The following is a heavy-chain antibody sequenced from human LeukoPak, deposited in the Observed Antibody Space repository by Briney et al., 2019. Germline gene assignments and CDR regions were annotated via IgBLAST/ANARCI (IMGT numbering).Heavy chain of an antibody. CDR3: AKGMYYDFWSGYNDDY. CDR1: GFTFSSYA. CDR2: ISGSGGST. J-gene: IGHJ4*02. D-gene: IGHD3-3*01. Sequence: GGSLRLSCAASGFTFSSYAMSWVRQAPGKGLESVSAISGSGGSTYYADSVKGRFTISRDNSKNTLYLQMNSLRAEDTAVYYCAKGMYYDFWSGYNDDYWGQGTLATVSS. V-gene: IGHV3-23*01.